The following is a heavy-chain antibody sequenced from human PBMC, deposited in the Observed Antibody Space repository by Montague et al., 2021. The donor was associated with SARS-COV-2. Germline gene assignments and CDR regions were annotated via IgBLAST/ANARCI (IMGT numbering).Heavy chain of an antibody. CDR3: ARDWGCTHFDY. D-gene: IGHD7-27*01. J-gene: IGHJ4*02. CDR1: GFSLSTSGVG. V-gene: IGHV2-70*11. Sequence: PALVTPTQTLTLTCTFSGFSLSTSGVGVGWIRQPPGKALEWLARIDWDDDKYYSTSLKTRLTISKDTSKNQVVLTMTNMDPVDTATYYCARDWGCTHFDYWGQGTLVTVSS. CDR2: IDWDDDK.